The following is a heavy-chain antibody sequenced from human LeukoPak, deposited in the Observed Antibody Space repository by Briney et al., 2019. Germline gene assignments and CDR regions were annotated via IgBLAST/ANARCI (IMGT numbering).Heavy chain of an antibody. Sequence: QPGGSLRLSCAASGFTLSSYGMHWVRQAPGKGLEWVAFIRYDGSNKYYADSVKGRFTISRDSSKNALYLQMNSLRAEDTAVYYCAKDPQKWESYFDYWGQGTLVTVSS. J-gene: IGHJ4*02. CDR3: AKDPQKWESYFDY. V-gene: IGHV3-30*02. D-gene: IGHD1-26*01. CDR1: GFTLSSYG. CDR2: IRYDGSNK.